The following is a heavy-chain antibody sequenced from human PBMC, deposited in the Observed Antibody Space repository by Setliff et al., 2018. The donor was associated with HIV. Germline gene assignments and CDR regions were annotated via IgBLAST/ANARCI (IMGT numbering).Heavy chain of an antibody. Sequence: SETLSLTCTVSGGSISSYYWSWIRQPAGKGLEWIGRIYTSGSTNYNPSLKSRVTVSVDTSKNQFSLKLSSVTAADTAVYYCASQLWAGYYYYGMDVWGQGTTVTVSS. CDR2: IYTSGST. CDR1: GGSISSYY. V-gene: IGHV4-4*07. CDR3: ASQLWAGYYYYGMDV. D-gene: IGHD3-16*01. J-gene: IGHJ6*02.